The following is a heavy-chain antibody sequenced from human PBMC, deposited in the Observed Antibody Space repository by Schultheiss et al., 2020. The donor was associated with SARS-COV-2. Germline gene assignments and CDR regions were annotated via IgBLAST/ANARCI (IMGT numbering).Heavy chain of an antibody. CDR1: GFTFSSYA. CDR3: ARFSSVAEDY. J-gene: IGHJ4*02. Sequence: GGSLRLSCAASGFTFSSYAMNWVRQAPGKGLEWVSYISSSGSTIYYADSVKGRFTISRDNAKNSLYLQMNSLRAEDTAVYYCARFSSVAEDYWGQGTLVTVSS. V-gene: IGHV3-48*03. D-gene: IGHD6-19*01. CDR2: ISSSGSTI.